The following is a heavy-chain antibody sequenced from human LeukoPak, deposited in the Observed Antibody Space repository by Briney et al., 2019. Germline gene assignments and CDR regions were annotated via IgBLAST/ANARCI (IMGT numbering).Heavy chain of an antibody. Sequence: PGGSLRLSCAASGSTFSSYWMTWVRQAPGKGLEWVANIKRDGSEKNYADSVRGRFVISRDNAKNSLYLQMNSLRAEDTAVYYCARGGDYSTYDLFDYWGQGTLVTVSS. CDR2: IKRDGSEK. V-gene: IGHV3-7*01. CDR1: GSTFSSYW. D-gene: IGHD2-2*03. CDR3: ARGGDYSTYDLFDY. J-gene: IGHJ4*02.